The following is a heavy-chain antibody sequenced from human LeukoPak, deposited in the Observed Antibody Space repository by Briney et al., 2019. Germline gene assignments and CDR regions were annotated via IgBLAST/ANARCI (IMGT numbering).Heavy chain of an antibody. V-gene: IGHV1-46*01. CDR1: GYTFTSYY. Sequence: GASVKVSCKASGYTFTSYYMHWVRQAPGQGLEWMGIINPSGGSTSYAQKFQGRVTITADESTSTAYMELSSLRSEDTAMYYCARGRGYNYGQNDYWGQGTLVTVSS. CDR3: ARGRGYNYGQNDY. D-gene: IGHD5-18*01. CDR2: INPSGGST. J-gene: IGHJ4*02.